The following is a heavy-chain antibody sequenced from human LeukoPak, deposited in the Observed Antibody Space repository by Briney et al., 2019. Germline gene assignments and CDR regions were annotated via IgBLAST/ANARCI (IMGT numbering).Heavy chain of an antibody. Sequence: ASVKVSCKVSGYTLTELSMHWVRQAPGKGLEWMGGFDPEDGETIYAQKFQGRVTMTEDTSTDTAYMELSSLRSEDTAVYYCATGLGTMIVVVTLNYWGQGTLVTVSS. CDR3: ATGLGTMIVVVTLNY. CDR2: FDPEDGET. J-gene: IGHJ4*02. CDR1: GYTLTELS. V-gene: IGHV1-24*01. D-gene: IGHD3-22*01.